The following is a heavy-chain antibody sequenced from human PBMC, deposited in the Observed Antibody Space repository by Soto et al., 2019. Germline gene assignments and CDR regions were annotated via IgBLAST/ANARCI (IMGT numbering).Heavy chain of an antibody. CDR3: ARDLMVDSRIDP. Sequence: ASVQVSCKASGYTFTGYYMHWVRQAPGQGLEWMGWINPNSGGTNYAQKFQGRVTMTRDTSISTAYMELSRLRYDDTAVYYWARDLMVDSRIDPWGQGTLVTVSS. CDR2: INPNSGGT. J-gene: IGHJ5*02. D-gene: IGHD3-22*01. CDR1: GYTFTGYY. V-gene: IGHV1-2*02.